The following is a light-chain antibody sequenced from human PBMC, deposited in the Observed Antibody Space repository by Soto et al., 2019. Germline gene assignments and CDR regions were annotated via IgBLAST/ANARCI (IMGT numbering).Light chain of an antibody. CDR1: QSVERDY. CDR2: DAS. Sequence: EIVLTQSPGTLSLSPGERANLSCRASQSVERDYLAWYQQKPGQAPRLLIYDASMRATGVPDRFSGSGSATDFTFTISRLEPEDFAVYYCQQYAWPPLTFGGGTKVEI. J-gene: IGKJ4*01. V-gene: IGKV3-20*01. CDR3: QQYAWPPLT.